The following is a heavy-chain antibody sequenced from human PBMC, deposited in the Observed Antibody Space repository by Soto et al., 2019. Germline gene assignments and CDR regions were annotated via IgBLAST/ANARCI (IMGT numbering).Heavy chain of an antibody. V-gene: IGHV1-69*08. CDR3: ARDFPGYCGGACYSY. J-gene: IGHJ4*02. CDR2: IIPILGIA. CDR1: GGTFSSYT. D-gene: IGHD2-21*02. Sequence: QVQLVQSGAEVKKPGSSVKVSCKASGGTFSSYTISWVRQAPGQGLEWMGRIIPILGIANYAQKFQGRVTITADKSTSTAYMELSSMRPEDTAVYYCARDFPGYCGGACYSYWGQGTLVTVSS.